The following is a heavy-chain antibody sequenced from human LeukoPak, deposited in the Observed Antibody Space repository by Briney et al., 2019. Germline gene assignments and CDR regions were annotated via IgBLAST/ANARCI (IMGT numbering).Heavy chain of an antibody. V-gene: IGHV3-9*01. J-gene: IGHJ4*02. CDR1: GFTFDDYA. CDR3: ARGPTPSVHFDY. Sequence: GGSLRLSCAASGFTFDDYAMHWVRQAPGKGLEWVSGISWNSGDIGYADSVKGRFTISRDNAKNSLYLQMNSLRAEDTAVYYCARGPTPSVHFDYWGQGTLVTVSS. D-gene: IGHD2-15*01. CDR2: ISWNSGDI.